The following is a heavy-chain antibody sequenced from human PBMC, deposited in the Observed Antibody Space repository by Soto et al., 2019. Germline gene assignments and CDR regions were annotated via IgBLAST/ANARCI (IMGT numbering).Heavy chain of an antibody. Sequence: PGGSLRLSCAASGFTFSNFVMNWVRQAPGKGLEWISAISGGGGSTYYADSVKGRFTISRDNSKNTLYLQMNSLRAGDTAVYYCAKNHGDDVFAWLDPCGEGTMVTVYS. CDR2: ISGGGGST. D-gene: IGHD3-16*01. CDR3: AKNHGDDVFAWLDP. V-gene: IGHV3-23*01. J-gene: IGHJ5*02. CDR1: GFTFSNFV.